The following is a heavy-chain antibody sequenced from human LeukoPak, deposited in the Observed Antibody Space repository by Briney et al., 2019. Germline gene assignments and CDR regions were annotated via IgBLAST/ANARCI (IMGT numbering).Heavy chain of an antibody. J-gene: IGHJ6*02. CDR3: ARADYDFWSGLGLPYYYYGMDV. Sequence: GRSLRLSCAASGFTFNTYALHWVRQAPGKGLEWVAVISYDGSSKYYTDSVKGRFTISRDNAKNSLYLQMNSLRAEDTAVYYCARADYDFWSGLGLPYYYYGMDVWGQGTTVTVSS. CDR2: ISYDGSSK. D-gene: IGHD3-3*01. CDR1: GFTFNTYA. V-gene: IGHV3-30-3*01.